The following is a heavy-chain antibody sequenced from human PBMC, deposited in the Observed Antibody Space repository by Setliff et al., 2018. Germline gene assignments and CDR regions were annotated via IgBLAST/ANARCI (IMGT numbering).Heavy chain of an antibody. V-gene: IGHV5-51*01. CDR1: GYSFTRYW. CDR3: ARRQGANWGSDYYYGMDV. CDR2: IYPSDSDT. Sequence: GESLKISCKGSGYSFTRYWIGWVCQMPGKGLEWMGIIYPSDSDTRYSPSFQGQVTISADKSISTAYLQWSSLKASDTAMYYCARRQGANWGSDYYYGMDVWGQGTTVTVSS. J-gene: IGHJ6*02. D-gene: IGHD7-27*01.